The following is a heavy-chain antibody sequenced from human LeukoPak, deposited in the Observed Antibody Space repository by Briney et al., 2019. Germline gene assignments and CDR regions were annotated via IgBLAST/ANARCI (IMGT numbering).Heavy chain of an antibody. D-gene: IGHD3-10*01. Sequence: ASVKVSCKASGYTFTGYYMHWVRQAPGQGLEWMGWINPNSGGTNYAQKFQGWVTMTRDTSISTAYMELSRLRSDDTAVYYCARCRSDYYGSGSQYGMDVWGQGTTVTVSS. V-gene: IGHV1-2*04. CDR3: ARCRSDYYGSGSQYGMDV. CDR2: INPNSGGT. CDR1: GYTFTGYY. J-gene: IGHJ6*02.